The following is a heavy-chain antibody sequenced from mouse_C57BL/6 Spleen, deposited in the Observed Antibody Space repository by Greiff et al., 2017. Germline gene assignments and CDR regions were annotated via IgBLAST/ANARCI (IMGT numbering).Heavy chain of an antibody. CDR2: INPSNGGT. J-gene: IGHJ2*01. V-gene: IGHV1-53*01. CDR3: ARDLIYYYGSSVLDY. CDR1: GYTFTSYW. Sequence: QVQLQQSGTELVKPGASVKLSCKASGYTFTSYWMHWVKQRPGQGLEWIGNINPSNGGTNYNEKFKSKATLTVDKSSSTAYMQLSSLTSDDSAVYYCARDLIYYYGSSVLDYWGQGTTLTVSS. D-gene: IGHD1-1*01.